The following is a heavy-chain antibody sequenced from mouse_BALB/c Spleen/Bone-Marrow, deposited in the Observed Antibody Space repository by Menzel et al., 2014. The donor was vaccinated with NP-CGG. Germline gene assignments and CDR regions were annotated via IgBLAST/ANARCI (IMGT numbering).Heavy chain of an antibody. CDR3: ARDGFYGSHYYAMDY. D-gene: IGHD1-1*02. CDR1: GFSLTSYG. J-gene: IGHJ4*01. Sequence: QVQLKQSGPGLVAPSQSLSITCTVSGFSLTSYGVHWVRQPPGKGLEWLGVIWAGGSTNYNSALMSRLSISKDNSKSQVFLKMNSLQTDDTAMYYCARDGFYGSHYYAMDYWGQGTSVTVSS. V-gene: IGHV2-9*02. CDR2: IWAGGST.